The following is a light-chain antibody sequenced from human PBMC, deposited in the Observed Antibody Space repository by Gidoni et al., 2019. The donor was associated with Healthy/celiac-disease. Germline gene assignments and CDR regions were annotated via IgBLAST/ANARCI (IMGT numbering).Light chain of an antibody. CDR1: QSVSSY. Sequence: EIVLTQSPATLSLSPGERATLSCRASQSVSSYLAWYQQKPVQAPRLLNYDASNRATGIPARFSGSGSGTDFTLTISSREPEDFAVYYCQQRSNWLLTFGGGTKVEIK. V-gene: IGKV3-11*01. CDR2: DAS. J-gene: IGKJ4*01. CDR3: QQRSNWLLT.